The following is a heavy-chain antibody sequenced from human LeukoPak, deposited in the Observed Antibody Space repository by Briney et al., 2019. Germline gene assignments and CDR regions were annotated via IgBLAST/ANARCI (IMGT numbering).Heavy chain of an antibody. CDR1: GVSISSYY. J-gene: IGHJ3*02. V-gene: IGHV4-59*01. CDR3: ARTNTFGGVLDAFDI. CDR2: IYYSGST. D-gene: IGHD3-16*01. Sequence: PSETLSLTCTVSGVSISSYYWSWIRQPPGKGLEWIGYIYYSGSTNYNPSLKSRVTISVDTSKNQFSLKLSSVTAADTAVYYCARTNTFGGVLDAFDIWGQGTMVTVSS.